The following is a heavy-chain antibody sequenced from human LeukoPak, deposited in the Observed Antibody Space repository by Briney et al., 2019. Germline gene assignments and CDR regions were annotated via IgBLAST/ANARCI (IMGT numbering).Heavy chain of an antibody. Sequence: PSETLSLTCAVYGGSFSGYYWSWIRQPPGKGLEWIGEINHSGSTNYNPSLKSRVTISVDTSKNQFSLKLSSVTAAHTAVYYCARDSRYLSSIAARRAFDIWGQGTMVTVSS. CDR1: GGSFSGYY. V-gene: IGHV4-34*01. CDR2: INHSGST. J-gene: IGHJ3*02. CDR3: ARDSRYLSSIAARRAFDI. D-gene: IGHD6-6*01.